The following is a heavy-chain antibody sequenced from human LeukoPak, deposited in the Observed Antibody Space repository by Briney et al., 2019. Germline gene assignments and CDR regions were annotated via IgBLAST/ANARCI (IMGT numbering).Heavy chain of an antibody. Sequence: SVKVSCKVFGGTFSSYAINWVRQAPGQGLEWMGRIIPMLGTVNYAQKFQGRVTIIADKFTSTAYMELSSLRSEDTAVYFCARDQKVGATPYFGMDVWGQGTLVTVSS. CDR1: GGTFSSYA. CDR3: ARDQKVGATPYFGMDV. CDR2: IIPMLGTV. J-gene: IGHJ4*02. D-gene: IGHD1-26*01. V-gene: IGHV1-69*04.